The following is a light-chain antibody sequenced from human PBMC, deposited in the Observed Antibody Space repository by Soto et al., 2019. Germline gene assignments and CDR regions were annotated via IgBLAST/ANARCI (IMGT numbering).Light chain of an antibody. CDR2: DAS. CDR1: QDISNY. V-gene: IGKV1-33*01. J-gene: IGKJ2*01. Sequence: DLQMTQSPSSLSASVGDRVTITCQASQDISNYLNWYQQKPGKAPKLLIYDASNLETGVPSRFSGSGSGTDFTFTISSLQPEDIATYYCAQYANLPPYTFGQGTKLEIK. CDR3: AQYANLPPYT.